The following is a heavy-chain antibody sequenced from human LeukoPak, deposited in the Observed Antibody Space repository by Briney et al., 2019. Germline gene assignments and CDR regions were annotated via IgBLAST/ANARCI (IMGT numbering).Heavy chain of an antibody. V-gene: IGHV3-23*01. CDR3: AKDLVDTAMIDFDY. D-gene: IGHD5-18*01. CDR2: ISGSGGST. CDR1: GFTFSSYA. Sequence: PGGSLRLSCAASGFTFSSYAMSWVRQAPGKGLEWVSAISGSGGSTYYADSVKGRFTISRDNSKNTLYLQMNSLRAEDTALYYRAKDLVDTAMIDFDYWGQGTLVTVSS. J-gene: IGHJ4*02.